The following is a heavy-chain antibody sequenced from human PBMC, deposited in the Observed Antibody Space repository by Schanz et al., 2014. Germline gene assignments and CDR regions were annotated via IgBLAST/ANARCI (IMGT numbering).Heavy chain of an antibody. J-gene: IGHJ4*02. V-gene: IGHV3-33*06. Sequence: QVQMVESGGGVVQPGRSLRLSCAASGFAFSVYGMHWVRQAPGKGPEWVAVIWSDGSTKYYADSVKGRFTISRDNSENTLYLQMSSLRAEDTAIYYCAKLSSSGRLAGYFDYWGQGALVTVSS. CDR2: IWSDGSTK. CDR3: AKLSSSGRLAGYFDY. CDR1: GFAFSVYG. D-gene: IGHD6-19*01.